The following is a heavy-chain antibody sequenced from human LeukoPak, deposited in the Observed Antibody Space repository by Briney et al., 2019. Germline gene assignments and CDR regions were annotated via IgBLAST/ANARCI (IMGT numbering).Heavy chain of an antibody. D-gene: IGHD4-11*01. CDR1: GFTFSDYY. CDR3: ARGVPKTSYYYYYMDV. J-gene: IGHJ6*03. CDR2: ISSSNTI. Sequence: GGSLRLSCAASGFTFSDYYMSWIRQAPGKGLEWLSSISSSNTIYYADSVKGRFTISRDNAKNSLYLQMNSLRAEDTAVYYCARGVPKTSYYYYYMDVWGKGTTVTVSS. V-gene: IGHV3-69-1*01.